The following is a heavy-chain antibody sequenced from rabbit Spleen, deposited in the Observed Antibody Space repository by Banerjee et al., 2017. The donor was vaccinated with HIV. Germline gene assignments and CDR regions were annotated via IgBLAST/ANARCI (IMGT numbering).Heavy chain of an antibody. Sequence: QQLVESGGGLVKPAASLTLTCTASGFSFSSDYDMCWVRQAPGKGLEWIGCIYTGNGNTYDAGWAKGRFTISKASSTAVTLQMTGLTAADTATYFGASGYGGVGRDYKLWGPGTLVTVS. CDR1: GFSFSSDYD. J-gene: IGHJ4*01. D-gene: IGHD4-2*01. V-gene: IGHV1S40*01. CDR2: IYTGNGNT. CDR3: ASGYGGVGRDYKL.